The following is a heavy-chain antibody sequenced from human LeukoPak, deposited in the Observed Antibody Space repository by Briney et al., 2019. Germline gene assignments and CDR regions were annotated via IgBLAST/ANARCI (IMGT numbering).Heavy chain of an antibody. V-gene: IGHV4-34*01. CDR2: INHSGST. D-gene: IGHD3-22*01. J-gene: IGHJ4*02. Sequence: PSETLSLTCAVYGGTFSGYYWSWIRQPPGKGLEWMGEINHSGSTNYNPSLKSRVSISVDTSKNQFSLKLSSVTAADTAVYYCARVGYYYDSSGYHPNWGQGTLVTVSS. CDR1: GGTFSGYY. CDR3: ARVGYYYDSSGYHPN.